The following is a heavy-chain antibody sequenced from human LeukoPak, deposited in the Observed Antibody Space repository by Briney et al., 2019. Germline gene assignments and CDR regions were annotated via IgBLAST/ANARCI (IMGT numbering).Heavy chain of an antibody. D-gene: IGHD2-2*01. CDR2: ISSSSSYI. CDR1: GFTFSSYS. Sequence: GGSLRLSCAASGFTFSSYSMNWIRQAPGKGLEWVSSISSSSSYIYYADSVKGRFTISRDNAKNSLYLQMNSLRAEDTAVYYCARDRPARGRYCSSTSCYSEEYFQHWGQGTLVTVSS. CDR3: ARDRPARGRYCSSTSCYSEEYFQH. V-gene: IGHV3-21*01. J-gene: IGHJ1*01.